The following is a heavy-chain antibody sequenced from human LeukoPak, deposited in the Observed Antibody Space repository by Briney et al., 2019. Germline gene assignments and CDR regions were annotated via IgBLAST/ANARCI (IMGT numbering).Heavy chain of an antibody. Sequence: PGGSLRLSCAASGFTFSSYGMHWVRQAPGKGLEWVAVISYDGSNKYYADSAKGRFTISRDNSKNTLYLQMNSLRAEDTAVYYCAKDLIRFLEWLSPTPVDYWGQGTLVTVSS. D-gene: IGHD3-3*01. CDR3: AKDLIRFLEWLSPTPVDY. J-gene: IGHJ4*02. CDR2: ISYDGSNK. V-gene: IGHV3-30*18. CDR1: GFTFSSYG.